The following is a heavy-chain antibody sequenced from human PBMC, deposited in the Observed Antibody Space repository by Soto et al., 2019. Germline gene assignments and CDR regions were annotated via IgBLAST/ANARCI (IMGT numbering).Heavy chain of an antibody. CDR1: GFTFRNQW. J-gene: IGHJ3*02. CDR3: ARGGAAGRGDAIDI. D-gene: IGHD3-10*01. CDR2: INDDGTRA. V-gene: IGHV3-74*01. Sequence: EVQLEESGGGSVQLGESLRVSCVASGFTFRNQWMHWVRQVPGKGLVWVCRINDDGTRASYADFVKGRFTISRDTAQNLVFLQLNSLRGDATGVYHCARGGAAGRGDAIDIWGPGTTVAVSS.